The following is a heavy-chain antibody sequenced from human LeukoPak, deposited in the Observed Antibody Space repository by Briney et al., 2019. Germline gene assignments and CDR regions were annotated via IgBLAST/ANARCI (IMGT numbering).Heavy chain of an antibody. V-gene: IGHV3-7*01. CDR2: IKQDGSEK. Sequence: GRSLRLAWAASGFTFSSYWMSWVRHAAGKWLEWVANIKQDGSEKYYVDSVKGRFTISRDNAKNSLYLQMNSLRAEDTAVYYCARDAFRSDYWGQGTLVTVSS. D-gene: IGHD3-3*02. CDR3: ARDAFRSDY. CDR1: GFTFSSYW. J-gene: IGHJ4*02.